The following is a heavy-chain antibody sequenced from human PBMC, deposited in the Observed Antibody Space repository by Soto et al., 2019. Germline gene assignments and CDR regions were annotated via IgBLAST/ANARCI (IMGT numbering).Heavy chain of an antibody. CDR1: GGTFSSYA. CDR2: IIPIFGTA. CDR3: ARGDERRYFDWLLVY. D-gene: IGHD3-9*01. J-gene: IGHJ4*02. V-gene: IGHV1-69*13. Sequence: SVKVSCKASGGTFSSYAISWVRQAPGQGLEWMGGIIPIFGTANYAQKLQGRVTITADESTSTAYMELSSLRSEDTAVYYCARGDERRYFDWLLVYWGQGTLVTVSS.